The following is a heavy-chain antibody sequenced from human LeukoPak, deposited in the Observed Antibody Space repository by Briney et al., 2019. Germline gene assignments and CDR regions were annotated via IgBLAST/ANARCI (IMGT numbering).Heavy chain of an antibody. J-gene: IGHJ4*02. V-gene: IGHV3-23*01. D-gene: IGHD6-13*01. CDR3: AKDREHIAAAGTFDY. CDR1: GFTFSSYA. CDR2: ISGSGGST. Sequence: PGGSLRLSCAASGFTFSSYALSWVRQAPGKGLEWVSVISGSGGSTYSADSVKGRFTISRDNSKNTLYLQMNSLRADDTAVYFCAKDREHIAAAGTFDYWGQGTLVTVSA.